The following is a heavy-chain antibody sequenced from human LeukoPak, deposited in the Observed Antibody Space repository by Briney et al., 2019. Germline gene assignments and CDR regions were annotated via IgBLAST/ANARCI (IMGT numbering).Heavy chain of an antibody. Sequence: SETLSLTCTVSGGSISSGSYYWSWIRQPAGKGLEWIGRIYTSGSTNYNPSLKSRVTMSVDTSKNQFSLKLSSVTAADTAVYYCAILRQNAFDIWGQGTMVTVSS. D-gene: IGHD4-17*01. CDR3: AILRQNAFDI. V-gene: IGHV4-61*02. CDR1: GGSISSGSYY. CDR2: IYTSGST. J-gene: IGHJ3*02.